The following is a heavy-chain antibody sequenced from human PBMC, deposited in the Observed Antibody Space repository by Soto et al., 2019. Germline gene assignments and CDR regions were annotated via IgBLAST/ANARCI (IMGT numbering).Heavy chain of an antibody. J-gene: IGHJ4*02. CDR3: ARVLGGCSGYDYYFDY. CDR2: IYYSGST. Sequence: PSETLSLTCTVSGGSISSYYWSWIWQPPGKGLEWIGYIYYSGSTNYNPSLKSRVTISVDTSKNQFSLKLSSVTAADTAVYYCARVLGGCSGYDYYFDYWGQGTLVTVSS. V-gene: IGHV4-59*01. CDR1: GGSISSYY. D-gene: IGHD5-12*01.